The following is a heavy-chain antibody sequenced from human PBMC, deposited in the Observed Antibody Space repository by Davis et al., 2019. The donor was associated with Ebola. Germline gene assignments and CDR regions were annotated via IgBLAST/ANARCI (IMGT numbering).Heavy chain of an antibody. CDR1: GFTFSSYG. V-gene: IGHV3-23*01. CDR2: ISGSGGST. D-gene: IGHD4-17*01. J-gene: IGHJ4*02. CDR3: TANDYGDYGVDY. Sequence: GGSLRLSCAASGFTFSSYGMHWVRQAPGKGLEWVSAISGSGGSTYYADSVKGRFTISRDNSKNTAYLQMNSLKTEDTAVYYCTANDYGDYGVDYWGQGTLVTVSS.